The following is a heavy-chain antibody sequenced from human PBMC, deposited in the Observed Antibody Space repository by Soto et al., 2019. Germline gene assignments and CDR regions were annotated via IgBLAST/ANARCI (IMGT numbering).Heavy chain of an antibody. CDR1: GFKFGYYA. CDR3: AKDRGPCSGNKCSSLYYYYGMDV. Sequence: SLRLSCEASGFKFGYYAMHWVRQARGKGLEWVSGVSWNSEIVGYADSVKGRFTISRDNAKNSLYLEMSSLRTEDTALYYCAKDRGPCSGNKCSSLYYYYGMDVWGQGTTVPVSS. CDR2: VSWNSEIV. V-gene: IGHV3-9*01. D-gene: IGHD2-15*01. J-gene: IGHJ6*02.